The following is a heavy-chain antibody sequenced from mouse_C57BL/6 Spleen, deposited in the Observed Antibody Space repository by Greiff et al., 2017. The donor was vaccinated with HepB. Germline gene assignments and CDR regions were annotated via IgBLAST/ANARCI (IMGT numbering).Heavy chain of an antibody. V-gene: IGHV1-72*01. J-gene: IGHJ4*01. D-gene: IGHD1-1*01. CDR2: IDPNSGGT. CDR3: ARLLTTVVANYYAMDY. Sequence: VQLQQPGAELVKPGASVKLSCKASGYTFTSYWMHWVKQRPGRGLEWIGRIDPNSGGTKYNEKFKSKATLTVDKPSSTAYMQLSSLTSEDSAVYYCARLLTTVVANYYAMDYWGQGTSVTVSS. CDR1: GYTFTSYW.